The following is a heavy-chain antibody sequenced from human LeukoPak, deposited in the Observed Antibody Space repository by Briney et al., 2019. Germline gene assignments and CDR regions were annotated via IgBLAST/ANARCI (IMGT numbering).Heavy chain of an antibody. J-gene: IGHJ4*02. Sequence: PSETLSLTCTVSGGSISSYYWSWIRQPAGKGLEWIGRIYTSGSTNYNPPLKSRVTMSVDTSKNQFSLKLSSVTAADTAVYYCARGRGSTGAVKYYFDYWGQGTLVTVSS. CDR3: ARGRGSTGAVKYYFDY. V-gene: IGHV4-4*07. CDR1: GGSISSYY. CDR2: IYTSGST. D-gene: IGHD3-10*01.